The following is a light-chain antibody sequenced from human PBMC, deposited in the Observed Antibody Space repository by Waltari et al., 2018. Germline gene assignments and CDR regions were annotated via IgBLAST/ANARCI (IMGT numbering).Light chain of an antibody. CDR2: RND. CDR1: ASTIGNTV. V-gene: IGLV1-44*01. Sequence: QPVLTQPPSASGTPGHTVPIPCSGGASTIGNTVVNWYQQLPGTAPKLVIYRNDLRPSGVPDRFSGSKSGTSASLAISGLQSEDEADYYCAAWDDSLNGRWVFGGGTKVTVL. J-gene: IGLJ3*02. CDR3: AAWDDSLNGRWV.